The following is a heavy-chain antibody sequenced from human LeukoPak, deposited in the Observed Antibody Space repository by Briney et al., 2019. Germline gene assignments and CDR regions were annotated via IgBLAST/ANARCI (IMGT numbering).Heavy chain of an antibody. D-gene: IGHD6-6*01. V-gene: IGHV3-23*01. CDR3: AKNVMYSSSAVDY. J-gene: IGHJ4*02. CDR2: ISLGGVNT. CDR1: GFTLSSYA. Sequence: PGGSLRLSCAASGFTLSSYAMSWVRQAPGKGLEWVSAISLGGVNTYYVDSVKGRFTVSRVNSKNTLYLQMNSLSVEDTAVYYCAKNVMYSSSAVDYWGQGTLVTVSS.